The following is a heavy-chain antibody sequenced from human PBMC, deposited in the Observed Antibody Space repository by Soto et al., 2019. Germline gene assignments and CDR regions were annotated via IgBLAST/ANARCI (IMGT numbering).Heavy chain of an antibody. D-gene: IGHD1-26*01. CDR1: GYTFTSYG. Sequence: QVQLVQSGAEVKKPGASVKVSCKASGYTFTSYGTTWVRQALGQGLEWMGGISANNGNTNNAQKLQGRVTMTTDTFTGKAYMELRSLRSDDAAVYYWASRGRGSYLSWGQGTLVTVSS. CDR2: ISANNGNT. V-gene: IGHV1-18*04. CDR3: ASRGRGSYLS. J-gene: IGHJ4*02.